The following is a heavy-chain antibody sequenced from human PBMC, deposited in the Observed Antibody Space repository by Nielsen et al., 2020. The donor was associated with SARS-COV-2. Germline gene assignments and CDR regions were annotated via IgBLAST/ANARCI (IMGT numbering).Heavy chain of an antibody. CDR1: GFTFSSYG. Sequence: GGSLRLSCAASGFTFSSYGMHWVRQAPGKGLEWVAVIWYDGSNKYYADSVKGRFTISRDNSKNTLYLQMNSLRAEDTAVYYCASGPYYYDSSGYSFEYLGQGTLVHVSS. CDR2: IWYDGSNK. D-gene: IGHD3-22*01. J-gene: IGHJ4*02. CDR3: ASGPYYYDSSGYSFEY. V-gene: IGHV3-33*01.